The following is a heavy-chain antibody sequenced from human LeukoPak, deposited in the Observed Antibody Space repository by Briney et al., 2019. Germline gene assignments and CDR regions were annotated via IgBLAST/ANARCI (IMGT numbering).Heavy chain of an antibody. J-gene: IGHJ4*02. V-gene: IGHV3-30*02. D-gene: IGHD6-13*01. CDR2: IRYDGSNK. Sequence: GGSLRLSCAASGFTFSSYGMHWVRQAPGKGLEWVAFIRYDGSNKYYADSVKGRFTISRDNSKNTLYLQMNSLRAEDTAVYYCAKFPGSSSWYADYWGQGTLVTVSS. CDR1: GFTFSSYG. CDR3: AKFPGSSSWYADY.